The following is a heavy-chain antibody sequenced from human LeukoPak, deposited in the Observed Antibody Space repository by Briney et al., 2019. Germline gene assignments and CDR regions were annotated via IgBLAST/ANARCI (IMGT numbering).Heavy chain of an antibody. CDR1: GGSISSSSYY. Sequence: SETLSLTCTVSGGSISSSSYYWGWIRQPPGKGLEWIGYIYYSGSTNYNPSLKSRVTISVDTSKNQFSLKLSSVTAADTAVYYCARHRPPITMVRGVIRSPRQNNYYYGMDVWGQGTTVTVSS. J-gene: IGHJ6*02. CDR2: IYYSGST. D-gene: IGHD3-10*01. V-gene: IGHV4-61*05. CDR3: ARHRPPITMVRGVIRSPRQNNYYYGMDV.